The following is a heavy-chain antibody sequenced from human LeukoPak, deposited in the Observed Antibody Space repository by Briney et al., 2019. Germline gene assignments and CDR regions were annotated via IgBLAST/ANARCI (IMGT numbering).Heavy chain of an antibody. CDR1: GVSISSGSYY. CDR2: IYTTGGT. CDR3: ARGRSYYYDSGSQNYPFKYYMDV. D-gene: IGHD3-10*01. V-gene: IGHV4-61*02. J-gene: IGHJ6*03. Sequence: SQTLSLTCTVSGVSISSGSYYWTWIRQPAGKGLEWIGRIYTTGGTNYNPSLKSRVTIFVHTSKNQFSLRLSSVTAADTAVYYCARGRSYYYDSGSQNYPFKYYMDVWVKGTTVTVSS.